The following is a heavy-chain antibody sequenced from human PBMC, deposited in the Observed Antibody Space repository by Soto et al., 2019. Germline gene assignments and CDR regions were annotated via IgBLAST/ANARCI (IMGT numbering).Heavy chain of an antibody. J-gene: IGHJ4*02. V-gene: IGHV1-18*01. CDR2: ISTDKGKT. CDR3: APRSPAFDF. Sequence: QVQLVQSGPEVKKPGASVKVSCKTSGYTFTSYGITWVRQAPGQGLEWMGWISTDKGKTNYAQKFQGRVTMTTDTASSTAYMELRSLRSHDTAVYYCAPRSPAFDFWGQGTLVTVSS. CDR1: GYTFTSYG.